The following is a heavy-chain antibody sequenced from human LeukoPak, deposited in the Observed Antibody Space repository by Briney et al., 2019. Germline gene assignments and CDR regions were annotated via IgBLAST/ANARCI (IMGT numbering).Heavy chain of an antibody. D-gene: IGHD2-21*02. CDR1: GFTFSSYA. CDR3: AHCGGDCYSMPFDY. CDR2: ISYDGSNK. Sequence: GGSLRLSCAASGFTFSSYAMHWVRQAPGKGLEWVAVISYDGSNKYYADSVKGRFTISRDNSKNTLYLQMNSLRAEDTAVYYCAHCGGDCYSMPFDYWGQGTLVTVSS. V-gene: IGHV3-30*04. J-gene: IGHJ4*02.